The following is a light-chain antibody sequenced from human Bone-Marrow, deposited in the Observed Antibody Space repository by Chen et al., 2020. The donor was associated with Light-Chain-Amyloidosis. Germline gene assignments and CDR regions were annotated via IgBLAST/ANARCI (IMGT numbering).Light chain of an antibody. CDR2: EVS. CDR1: SSDVGSYNL. Sequence: QPALTQPASVFGSPGQSIPISCPGTSSDVGSYNLVPWYNQHPGKAPKLMIYEVSTRPSGVSNRFSGSKSGNTASLTISGLQAEDEADYYCCSYAGSSTFWVFGGGTKLTVL. CDR3: CSYAGSSTFWV. V-gene: IGLV2-23*02. J-gene: IGLJ3*02.